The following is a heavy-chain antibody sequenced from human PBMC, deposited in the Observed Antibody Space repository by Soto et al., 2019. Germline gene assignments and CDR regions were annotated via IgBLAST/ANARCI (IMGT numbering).Heavy chain of an antibody. V-gene: IGHV3-9*01. D-gene: IGHD3-10*01. J-gene: IGHJ4*02. CDR2: ISWNSGSK. CDR1: GFTFDDYA. Sequence: EVQLVESGGGLVQPGRSLRLSCAASGFTFDDYAMHWVRQAPGKGLEWVSGISWNSGSKGYADSVKGRFTISRDNAKNSLYLQMNSLRAEDTALYYCAKAPGRSILGGSYIDYWGQGTLVTVSS. CDR3: AKAPGRSILGGSYIDY.